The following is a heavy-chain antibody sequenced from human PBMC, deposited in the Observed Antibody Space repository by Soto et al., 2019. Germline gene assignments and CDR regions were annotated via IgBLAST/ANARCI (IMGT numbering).Heavy chain of an antibody. CDR3: AHRPGGTSWYDY. Sequence: QITLKESGPTLVKPTQTLTLTCTFSGFSLSTSGVGVGWIRQPPGKALEWLALIYWDDDKRYSPSLKSRLTITKDTSKHHVVITMTNLDPVDTAPYYCAHRPGGTSWYDYWGQGTLVTVSS. J-gene: IGHJ4*02. V-gene: IGHV2-5*02. D-gene: IGHD6-13*01. CDR1: GFSLSTSGVG. CDR2: IYWDDDK.